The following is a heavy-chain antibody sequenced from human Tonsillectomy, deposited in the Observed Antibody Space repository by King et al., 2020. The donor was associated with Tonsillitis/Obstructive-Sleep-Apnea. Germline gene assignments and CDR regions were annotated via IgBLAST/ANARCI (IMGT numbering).Heavy chain of an antibody. Sequence: VQLVESGGGLVQPGGSLRLSCAASGCTFSSYWMHWVRQAPVKGLVWVSRSNKHGSRASYAASVKDRFTISRDNAKNTLYLQMNSRRAEDTAVYYCAREGYSSSSPIDYWGQGTLVTVSS. V-gene: IGHV3-74*01. CDR2: SNKHGSRA. J-gene: IGHJ4*02. D-gene: IGHD6-6*01. CDR1: GCTFSSYW. CDR3: AREGYSSSSPIDY.